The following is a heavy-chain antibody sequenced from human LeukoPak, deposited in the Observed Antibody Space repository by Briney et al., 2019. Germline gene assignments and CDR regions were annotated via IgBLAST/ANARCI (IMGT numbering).Heavy chain of an antibody. D-gene: IGHD7-27*01. CDR3: ARGPPNWGYDY. V-gene: IGHV1-8*01. CDR2: MSPNSGDT. Sequence: ASVKVSCKASGYTFTSYDFNWVRQATGQRPEWMGWMSPNSGDTGYAQKFQDRVTMTRNTSISTAYMELSSLRSDDTAVYYCARGPPNWGYDYWGQGTLVTVSS. J-gene: IGHJ4*02. CDR1: GYTFTSYD.